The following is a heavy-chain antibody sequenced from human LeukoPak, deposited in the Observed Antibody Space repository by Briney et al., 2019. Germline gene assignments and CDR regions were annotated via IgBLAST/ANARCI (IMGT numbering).Heavy chain of an antibody. V-gene: IGHV3-53*01. CDR3: YARPVLPAAFLPSGNYMDV. J-gene: IGHJ6*03. CDR1: GLNVTYNY. Sequence: PGGSLRLSCAASGLNVTYNYMSWVRQAPGKGLEWLSVIYSGGMTYYADSVKARFIISRDNPKNTLYLQMIRLRAEDTAVYYCYARPVLPAAFLPSGNYMDVWGKRTTVTVSS. D-gene: IGHD2-2*01. CDR2: IYSGGMT.